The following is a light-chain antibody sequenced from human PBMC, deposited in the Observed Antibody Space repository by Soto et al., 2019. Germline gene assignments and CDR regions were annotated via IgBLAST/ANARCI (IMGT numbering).Light chain of an antibody. J-gene: IGKJ1*01. CDR3: QQYYSTPRT. Sequence: DIVMTQSPDSLAVSLGERATINCKSSQSLLYSSKNKNYLAWYQQKPGQPPNLLIYWASTRESGVPDRFSGSGSGTEFTLPISSLQAEDVAVYYCQQYYSTPRTFGQGTKVEIK. CDR2: WAS. V-gene: IGKV4-1*01. CDR1: QSLLYSSKNKNY.